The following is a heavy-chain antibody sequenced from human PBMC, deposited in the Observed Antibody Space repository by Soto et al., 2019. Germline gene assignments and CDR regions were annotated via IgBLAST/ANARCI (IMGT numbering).Heavy chain of an antibody. CDR2: IYHSGST. CDR1: GCSISSGGYS. Sequence: SETLSLTCAVSGCSISSGGYSWSWIRQPPGKGLEWIGYIYHSGSTYYNPSLKSRVTISVDRSKNQFSLNLSSVTAADTAVYYCARGMTTVTTYDYWGQGTLVT. J-gene: IGHJ4*02. CDR3: ARGMTTVTTYDY. D-gene: IGHD4-4*01. V-gene: IGHV4-30-2*01.